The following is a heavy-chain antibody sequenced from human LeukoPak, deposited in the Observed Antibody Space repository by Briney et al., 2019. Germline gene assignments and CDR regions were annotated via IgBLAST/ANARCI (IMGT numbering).Heavy chain of an antibody. J-gene: IGHJ5*02. V-gene: IGHV1-18*01. CDR3: ARDTKPRLPFLRFSTANWFDP. Sequence: ASVKVSCKASGYTFTSYGISWVRQAPGQGLEWMGWISAYNGNTNYAQKRQGRVTMTTDTSTSTAYMELRSLRSDDTAVYYCARDTKPRLPFLRFSTANWFDPWGQGTLVTVSS. CDR2: ISAYNGNT. CDR1: GYTFTSYG. D-gene: IGHD3-3*01.